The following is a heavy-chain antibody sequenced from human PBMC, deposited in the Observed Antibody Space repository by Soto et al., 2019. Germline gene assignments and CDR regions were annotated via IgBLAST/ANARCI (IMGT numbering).Heavy chain of an antibody. Sequence: GESLKISCQGSGYSFTSYWIGWVRQMPGKGLEWMGIIHPGDSDTRYSPSFQGQVTISADKSISTAYLQWSSLKASDTAMYYCARRSHTAMVTSHYYYGMDVWGQGTTVTVSS. CDR2: IHPGDSDT. D-gene: IGHD5-18*01. J-gene: IGHJ6*02. CDR1: GYSFTSYW. V-gene: IGHV5-51*01. CDR3: ARRSHTAMVTSHYYYGMDV.